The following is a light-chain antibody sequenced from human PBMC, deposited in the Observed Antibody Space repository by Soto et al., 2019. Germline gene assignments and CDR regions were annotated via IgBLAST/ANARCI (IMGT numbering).Light chain of an antibody. CDR3: SSYTSSSTRV. Sequence: QSALTQPASVSGSPGQSITISCTGTSSDDGGYNYVSWYQQHPGKAPKLMIYEVSNRHSGVSHRFSGYKSGNTASLTISGLQAEDEADYSCSSYTSSSTRVFGGGTKLTVL. CDR1: SSDDGGYNY. CDR2: EVS. V-gene: IGLV2-14*01. J-gene: IGLJ3*02.